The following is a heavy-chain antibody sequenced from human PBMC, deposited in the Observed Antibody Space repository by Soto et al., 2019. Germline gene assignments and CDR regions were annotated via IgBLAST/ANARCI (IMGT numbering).Heavy chain of an antibody. Sequence: QVQLGQSGAEVKKPGASVKVSCKASGYTFTSYDINWVRQATGQGLEWMGWMNPNSGNTGDAQKFQGRVTMTRNTSISTAYMELSSLRSADTAVYYCARRGYSSSWYYYYYYGMDVWRQGTTVTVSS. CDR3: ARRGYSSSWYYYYYYGMDV. D-gene: IGHD6-13*01. V-gene: IGHV1-8*01. J-gene: IGHJ6*02. CDR2: MNPNSGNT. CDR1: GYTFTSYD.